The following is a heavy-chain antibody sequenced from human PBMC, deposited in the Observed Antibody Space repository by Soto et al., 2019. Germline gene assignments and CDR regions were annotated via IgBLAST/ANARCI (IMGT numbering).Heavy chain of an antibody. V-gene: IGHV3-23*01. Sequence: GGSLRLSCAASGFTFTTYAMNWVRQAPGKGLEWVSAISGSGGRTYYADSVKGRFTISRDNSKNTLYLQMNSLRAEDTAVYYCAKRQGLGYCSSTTCPPAFAICGQGTMLTVS. CDR1: GFTFTTYA. CDR2: ISGSGGRT. J-gene: IGHJ3*02. D-gene: IGHD2-2*01. CDR3: AKRQGLGYCSSTTCPPAFAI.